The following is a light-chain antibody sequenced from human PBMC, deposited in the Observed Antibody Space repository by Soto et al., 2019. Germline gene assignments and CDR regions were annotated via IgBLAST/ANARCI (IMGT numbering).Light chain of an antibody. V-gene: IGKV1-39*01. J-gene: IGKJ4*01. Sequence: DTEMTQSPSSLSASVGDRVTITCRASQSISNYLNWYQHKPGKVPKLLIYAASSFQSGVPTRFSGSGSGTDFTLTINSLQPEDFATYYCQQSYGTPLTFGGGTKIEIK. CDR1: QSISNY. CDR2: AAS. CDR3: QQSYGTPLT.